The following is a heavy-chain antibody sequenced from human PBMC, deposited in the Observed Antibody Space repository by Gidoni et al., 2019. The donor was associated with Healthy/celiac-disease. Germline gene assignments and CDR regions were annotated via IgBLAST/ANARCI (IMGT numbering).Heavy chain of an antibody. D-gene: IGHD2-15*01. CDR3: ARGAVVAATRFFYYYGMDV. J-gene: IGHJ6*02. Sequence: QVQLQESGPGLVKPSQTLSLTCTVSGGSISSGSYYWSWIRQPAGKGLEWIGRIYTSGSTNYNPSLKSRVTISVDTSKNQFSLKLSSVTAADTAVYYCARGAVVAATRFFYYYGMDVWGQGTTVTVSS. CDR2: IYTSGST. CDR1: GGSISSGSYY. V-gene: IGHV4-61*02.